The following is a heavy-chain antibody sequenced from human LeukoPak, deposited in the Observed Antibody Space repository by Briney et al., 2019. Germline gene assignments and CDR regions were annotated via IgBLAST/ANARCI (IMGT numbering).Heavy chain of an antibody. CDR2: INKDGSER. CDR3: ARESKGRSKIDY. CDR1: GFTFSGYW. V-gene: IGHV3-7*01. J-gene: IGHJ4*02. Sequence: GGSLRLSCAAAGFTFSGYWMSWVRQAPGKGLEWVANINKDGSERYNVDSVKGRFTISRDNANKSLHLQMNSLRTEDTSVYYCARESKGRSKIDYWGQGTLVTVSS. D-gene: IGHD4-17*01.